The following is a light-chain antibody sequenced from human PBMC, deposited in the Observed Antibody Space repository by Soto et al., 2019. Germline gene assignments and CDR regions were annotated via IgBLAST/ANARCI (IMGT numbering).Light chain of an antibody. Sequence: QCVLAHPLSVSGSPGDSVTISCTGTSSDVGGYDFVSWYQQHPGKAPKLMISDVSKRPSGVPDRFSGSKSGNTASLTISGLQAEDEADYYCCSYAGDLALFGGGTK. J-gene: IGLJ2*01. CDR2: DVS. V-gene: IGLV2-11*01. CDR1: SSDVGGYDF. CDR3: CSYAGDLAL.